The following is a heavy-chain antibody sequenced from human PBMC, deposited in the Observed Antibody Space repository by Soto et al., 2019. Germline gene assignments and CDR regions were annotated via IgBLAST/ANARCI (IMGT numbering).Heavy chain of an antibody. CDR2: ISGSGGST. D-gene: IGHD3-10*01. CDR3: AKAAYYYGSGSYFPFDY. J-gene: IGHJ4*02. Sequence: EVQLVESGGGLVQPGGSLRLSCAASGFTFSSYWMHWVRQVPGKGLVWVSSISGSGGSTYYADSVKGRFTISRDNSKNTLYLQMNSLRVEDTAVYYCAKAAYYYGSGSYFPFDYWSQGTLVTVSS. V-gene: IGHV3-23*04. CDR1: GFTFSSYW.